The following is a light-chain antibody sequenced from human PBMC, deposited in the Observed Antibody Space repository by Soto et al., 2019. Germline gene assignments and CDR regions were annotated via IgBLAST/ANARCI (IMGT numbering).Light chain of an antibody. CDR1: SSNIGSNY. J-gene: IGLJ2*01. CDR2: RNN. CDR3: AAWEDRLSGVV. Sequence: QSVLTQPPSASGTPGQRVTISCSGSSSNIGSNYVYWYQQLPGTAPNLLIYRNNQRPSGVPDRFSSSKSGNSASLAISGFRSEDEADYYCAAWEDRLSGVVFCGGTKVTVL. V-gene: IGLV1-47*01.